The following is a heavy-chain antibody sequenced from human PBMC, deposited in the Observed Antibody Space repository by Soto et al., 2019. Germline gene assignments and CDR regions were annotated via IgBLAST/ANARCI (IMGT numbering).Heavy chain of an antibody. CDR2: INAGNGNT. D-gene: IGHD6-13*01. J-gene: IGHJ5*02. CDR1: GYSFVSYD. Sequence: ASVKVSCKASGYSFVSYDISWVRQAPGQGLEWMGWINAGNGNTKYSQKFQGRVTITRDTSASTAYMELSSLRSEDTAVYYCARAVAAAGTVDWFDPWGQGTLVTVS. V-gene: IGHV1-3*01. CDR3: ARAVAAAGTVDWFDP.